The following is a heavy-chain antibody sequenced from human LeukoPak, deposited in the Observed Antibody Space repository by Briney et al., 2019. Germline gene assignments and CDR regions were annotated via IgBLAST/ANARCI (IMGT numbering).Heavy chain of an antibody. CDR2: ISAYNGNT. Sequence: ASVKVSCKASGYTFTSYGISWVRQAPGQGLEWMGWISAYNGNTNCAQKLQGRVTMTTDTSTSTAYMELRSLRSDDTAVYYCARGGVTIFGVVPYYYYYMDVWGKGTTVTVSS. J-gene: IGHJ6*03. D-gene: IGHD3-3*01. CDR1: GYTFTSYG. CDR3: ARGGVTIFGVVPYYYYYMDV. V-gene: IGHV1-18*01.